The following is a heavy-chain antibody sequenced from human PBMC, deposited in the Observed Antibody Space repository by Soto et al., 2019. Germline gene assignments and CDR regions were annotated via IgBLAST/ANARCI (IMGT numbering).Heavy chain of an antibody. Sequence: GASVKVSCKASGGTFSSYAISWVRQAPGQGLEWMGGIIPIFGTANYAQKFQGRVTITADESTSTAYMELSSLRSEDTAVYYCAISTNCGYYCGYNCFDYWGQGTLVTVSS. CDR2: IIPIFGTA. D-gene: IGHD3-22*01. CDR3: AISTNCGYYCGYNCFDY. J-gene: IGHJ4*02. CDR1: GGTFSSYA. V-gene: IGHV1-69*13.